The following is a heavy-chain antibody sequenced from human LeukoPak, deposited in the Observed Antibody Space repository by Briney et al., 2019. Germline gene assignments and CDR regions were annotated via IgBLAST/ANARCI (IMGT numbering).Heavy chain of an antibody. D-gene: IGHD2-2*02. CDR3: ARQGYCSSTSCYKGGGSYFDY. Sequence: PSETLSLTCAVSGYSIGSGYYWGWIRQPPGKGLEWIGSIYHSGSTYYNPSLKSRVTISVDTSKNQFSLKLSSVTAADTAVYYCARQGYCSSTSCYKGGGSYFDYWGQGTLVTVSS. V-gene: IGHV4-38-2*01. J-gene: IGHJ4*02. CDR1: GYSIGSGYY. CDR2: IYHSGST.